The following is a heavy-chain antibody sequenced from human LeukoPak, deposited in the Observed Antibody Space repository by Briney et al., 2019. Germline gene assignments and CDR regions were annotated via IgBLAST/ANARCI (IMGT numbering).Heavy chain of an antibody. CDR3: ARVGAYGKTWIDAFDI. Sequence: PSETLSLTCTVSDASISNDDYVWSWIRQPAGKGLGWIGRIHLTGSTNYNPSLKGRVTISLDSSKKEFSLTLTSVTASDTAVYYCARVGAYGKTWIDAFDIWGQGRMVTVSS. D-gene: IGHD1-26*01. CDR1: DASISNDDYV. V-gene: IGHV4-61*02. CDR2: IHLTGST. J-gene: IGHJ3*02.